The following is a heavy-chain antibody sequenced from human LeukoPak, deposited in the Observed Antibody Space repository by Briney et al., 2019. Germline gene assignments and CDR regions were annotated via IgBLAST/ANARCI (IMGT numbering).Heavy chain of an antibody. CDR2: ISYSGFT. Sequence: SETLSLTCTVSGGSISSYQWSWIRQPPGKGLEWIGYISYSGFTNYNPSLKSRVTISLDTSKNQFSLKLTSVTAADTAVYYCAGHHPRNTVDFWGQGTLVTVPS. J-gene: IGHJ4*02. CDR3: AGHHPRNTVDF. CDR1: GGSISSYQ. D-gene: IGHD2/OR15-2a*01. V-gene: IGHV4-59*08.